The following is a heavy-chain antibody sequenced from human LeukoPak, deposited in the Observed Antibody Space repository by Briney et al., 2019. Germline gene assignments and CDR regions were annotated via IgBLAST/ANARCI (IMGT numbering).Heavy chain of an antibody. J-gene: IGHJ5*02. CDR2: INHSGST. Sequence: PSETLSLTCAVYGGSFSGYYWSWIRQPPGQGLEWIGEINHSGSTNYNPSLKSRVTISVDTSKNQFSLKLSSVTAADTAVYYCARGEEAAAGTGIWFDPWGQGTLVTVSS. V-gene: IGHV4-34*01. D-gene: IGHD6-13*01. CDR1: GGSFSGYY. CDR3: ARGEEAAAGTGIWFDP.